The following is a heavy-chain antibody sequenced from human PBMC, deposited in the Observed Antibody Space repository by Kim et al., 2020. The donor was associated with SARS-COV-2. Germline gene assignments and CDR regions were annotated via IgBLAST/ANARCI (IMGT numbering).Heavy chain of an antibody. D-gene: IGHD3-22*01. V-gene: IGHV3-48*03. J-gene: IGHJ4*02. CDR3: ARGKWLSY. CDR2: ISSSDNTI. Sequence: GGSLRLSCAASGFTFSSYEMTWVRQAPGKGLEWVSYISSSDNTIYYADSVKGRFTISRDNAKNSLYLQMNSLRAEDTAVYYCARGKWLSYWGQGTLVTVS. CDR1: GFTFSSYE.